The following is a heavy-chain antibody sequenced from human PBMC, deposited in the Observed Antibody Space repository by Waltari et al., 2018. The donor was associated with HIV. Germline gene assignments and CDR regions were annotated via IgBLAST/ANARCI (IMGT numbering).Heavy chain of an antibody. CDR1: GGSFSGYY. CDR2: INHSGST. CDR3: ARHGNYGDYVFDP. D-gene: IGHD4-17*01. V-gene: IGHV4-34*01. Sequence: QVQLQQWGAGLLKPSETLSLTCAVYGGSFSGYYWSWIRQPPGKGLEWIGVINHSGSTNYNPSLKSRVTISVDTSKNQFSLKLSSVTAADTAVYYCARHGNYGDYVFDPWGQGTLVTVSS. J-gene: IGHJ5*02.